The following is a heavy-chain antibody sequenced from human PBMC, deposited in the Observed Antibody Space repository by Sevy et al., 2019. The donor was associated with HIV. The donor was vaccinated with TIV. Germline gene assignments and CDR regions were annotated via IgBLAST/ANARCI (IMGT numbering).Heavy chain of an antibody. J-gene: IGHJ6*02. CDR1: GFTFSSYA. D-gene: IGHD3-22*01. V-gene: IGHV3-23*01. Sequence: GGSLRLSCAASGFTFSSYAMSWVRQAPGKGLEWVSAISGSGGSTYYADSVKGRFTMSRDNSKNTLYLQMNSLRAEDSAVYYCAKETGGYLADYYYYCGMDVWGQGTTVTVSS. CDR3: AKETGGYLADYYYYCGMDV. CDR2: ISGSGGST.